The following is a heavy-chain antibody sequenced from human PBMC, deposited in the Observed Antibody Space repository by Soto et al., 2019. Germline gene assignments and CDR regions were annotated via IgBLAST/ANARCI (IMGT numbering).Heavy chain of an antibody. D-gene: IGHD2-8*01. CDR3: ARGPIMVTSSMDL. J-gene: IGHJ6*02. CDR2: ISFDEIDK. Sequence: QVQLVESGGGVVQPGRSLRLSCAASGFIFSSYAMHWVRQAPGKGLEWVAVISFDEIDKYYADSVKGRFTISRDNSKNTLYLQINSLRVEDTAVYYCARGPIMVTSSMDLWGQGTTVTVSS. CDR1: GFIFSSYA. V-gene: IGHV3-30*04.